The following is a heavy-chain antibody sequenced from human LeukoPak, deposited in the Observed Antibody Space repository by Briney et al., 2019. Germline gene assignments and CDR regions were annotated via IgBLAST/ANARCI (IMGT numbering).Heavy chain of an antibody. D-gene: IGHD3-10*01. V-gene: IGHV3-48*03. Sequence: GGSLRLSCAASGFTFSSYEMNWVRQAPGKGLEWVSYISSSGSTIYYADSVKGRFTISRDNAKNSLYLQMNSLRAEDTAVYYCVREGSGSYYFDYWGQGTLVTVSS. CDR3: VREGSGSYYFDY. CDR2: ISSSGSTI. CDR1: GFTFSSYE. J-gene: IGHJ4*02.